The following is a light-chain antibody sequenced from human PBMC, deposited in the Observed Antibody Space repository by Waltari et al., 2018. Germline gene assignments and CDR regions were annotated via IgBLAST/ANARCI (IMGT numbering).Light chain of an antibody. CDR2: GAS. Sequence: EIVLTQSPGTLSLSPGDTATLSCRASQSVSKYLAWYQQKPGQAPRLLIFGASSRATGIPDRFSGSGSGTDLSLTISRVEPEDFAVYYCQQYVSLPATFGQGTKVEIE. V-gene: IGKV3-20*01. J-gene: IGKJ1*01. CDR1: QSVSKY. CDR3: QQYVSLPAT.